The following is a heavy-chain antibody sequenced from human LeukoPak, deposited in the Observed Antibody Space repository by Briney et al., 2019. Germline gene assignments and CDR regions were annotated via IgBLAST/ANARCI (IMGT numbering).Heavy chain of an antibody. V-gene: IGHV5-51*01. CDR3: ARPWGGSSVDV. CDR1: GYSFTSYW. CDR2: IYPGDSDT. D-gene: IGHD3-10*01. J-gene: IGHJ3*01. Sequence: GESPKISCQGSGYSFTSYWIGWVRQLPGKGLEWMGIIYPGDSDTRYSPSFQGQVIISADKSINTVYLQWSSLKASDTAIYYCARPWGGSSVDVWGQGTVVIVSS.